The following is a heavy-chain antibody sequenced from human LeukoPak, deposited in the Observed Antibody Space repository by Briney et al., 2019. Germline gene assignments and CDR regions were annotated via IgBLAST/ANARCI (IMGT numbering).Heavy chain of an antibody. Sequence: ASVKVSCKASGYTFTGYYMHWVRQAPGQGLEWMGWINPNSGGTNYAQKFQGRVTMTRDTPISTAYMELSRLRSDDTAVYYRARKANDFWGGYLFVGDAFDIWGQGTMVTVSS. D-gene: IGHD3-3*01. V-gene: IGHV1-2*02. CDR1: GYTFTGYY. J-gene: IGHJ3*02. CDR3: ARKANDFWGGYLFVGDAFDI. CDR2: INPNSGGT.